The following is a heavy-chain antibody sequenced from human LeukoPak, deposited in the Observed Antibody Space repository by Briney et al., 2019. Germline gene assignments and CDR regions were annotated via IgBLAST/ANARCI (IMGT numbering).Heavy chain of an antibody. J-gene: IGHJ4*02. D-gene: IGHD3-10*01. V-gene: IGHV3-21*01. Sequence: GGSLRLXCAASGFTFSSYSMNWVRQAPGKELEWVSSISSSSSYIYYADSVKGRFTISRDNAKNSLYLQMNSLRAEDTAVYYCARDSVMVRGVITPFDYWGQGTLVTVSS. CDR1: GFTFSSYS. CDR2: ISSSSSYI. CDR3: ARDSVMVRGVITPFDY.